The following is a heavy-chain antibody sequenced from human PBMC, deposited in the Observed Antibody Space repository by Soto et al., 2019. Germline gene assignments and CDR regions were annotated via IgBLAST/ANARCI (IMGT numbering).Heavy chain of an antibody. J-gene: IGHJ5*02. Sequence: WETLSLTCTVSGGSISTYYWSWIRQPPGKGLEWVGYIYYTGSTNYNPSLRSRVTISIDASKNQFSLKLSSVTAADTAMYYCARAIGNYDGLKGWFDPWGQGTLVTVSS. CDR3: ARAIGNYDGLKGWFDP. D-gene: IGHD3-10*01. CDR2: IYYTGST. CDR1: GGSISTYY. V-gene: IGHV4-59*01.